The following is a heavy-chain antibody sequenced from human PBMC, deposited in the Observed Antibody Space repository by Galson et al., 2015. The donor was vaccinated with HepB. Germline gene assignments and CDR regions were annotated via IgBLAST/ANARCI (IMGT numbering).Heavy chain of an antibody. V-gene: IGHV3-48*04. CDR1: GFTFSSYS. D-gene: IGHD4-17*01. J-gene: IGHJ5*02. CDR2: ISSSSSTI. CDR3: ARAMTTVTYP. Sequence: SLRLSCAASGFTFSSYSMNWIRQAPGKGLEWVSYISSSSSTIYYADSVKGRFTISRDNAKNSLYLQMNSLRAEDTAVYYCARAMTTVTYPWGQGTLVTVSS.